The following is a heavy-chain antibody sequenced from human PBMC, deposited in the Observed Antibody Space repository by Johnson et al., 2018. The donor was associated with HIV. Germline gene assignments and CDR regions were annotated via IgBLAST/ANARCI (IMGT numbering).Heavy chain of an antibody. Sequence: QVQLVESGGGVVQPGRSLRLSCVASGFTFSSSGMHWVRQAPGKGLEWVAVISYDGTNKYYADSVKGRFTVSRDNSKNTLFLLMNSLRAEDTAVYYCARSLCGGDCFSDAFDIWGQGTMVTVSS. CDR3: ARSLCGGDCFSDAFDI. CDR1: GFTFSSSG. V-gene: IGHV3-30*03. D-gene: IGHD2-21*02. CDR2: ISYDGTNK. J-gene: IGHJ3*02.